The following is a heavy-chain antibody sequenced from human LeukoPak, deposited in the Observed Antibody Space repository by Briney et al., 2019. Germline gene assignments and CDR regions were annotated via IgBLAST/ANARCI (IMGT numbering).Heavy chain of an antibody. CDR1: GGSISSSSYY. CDR2: ISSSGST. J-gene: IGHJ3*02. V-gene: IGHV4-39*07. Sequence: SETLSLTCTVSGGSISSSSYYWGWIRQPPGKGLEWIGRISSSGSTNYNPSLKSRVTISVDTSKNQFSLKLSSVTAADTAVYFCARGPYSYDSSGAFDIWGQGTMVTVSS. D-gene: IGHD3-22*01. CDR3: ARGPYSYDSSGAFDI.